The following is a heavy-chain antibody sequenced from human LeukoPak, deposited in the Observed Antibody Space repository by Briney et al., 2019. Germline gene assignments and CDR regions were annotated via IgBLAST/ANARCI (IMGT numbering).Heavy chain of an antibody. J-gene: IGHJ4*02. D-gene: IGHD1-1*01. CDR2: INPNSGGT. CDR1: GGTFSSYA. V-gene: IGHV1-2*06. Sequence: ASVKVSCKASGGTFSSYAISWVRQAPGQGLEWMGRINPNSGGTNYAQKFQGRVTMTRDTSISTAYMELSRLRSDDTAVYYCARVTSGTTGTRHNDYWGQGTLVTVSS. CDR3: ARVTSGTTGTRHNDY.